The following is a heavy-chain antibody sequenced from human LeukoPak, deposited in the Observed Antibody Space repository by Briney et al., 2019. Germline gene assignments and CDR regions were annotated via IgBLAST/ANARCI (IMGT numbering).Heavy chain of an antibody. CDR2: VYYSGST. D-gene: IGHD2-15*01. CDR1: GGSISSGSYW. CDR3: ARGHRSSSAYHCNAMDV. Sequence: SQTLSLTCTVSGGSISSGSYWWSWIRQHPEKGLEWIGYVYYSGSTYYNPPLKSRVSISVDTSKNQLSLTLTSVTAADTAVYYCARGHRSSSAYHCNAMDVWGQGTTVTVSS. V-gene: IGHV4-31*03. J-gene: IGHJ6*02.